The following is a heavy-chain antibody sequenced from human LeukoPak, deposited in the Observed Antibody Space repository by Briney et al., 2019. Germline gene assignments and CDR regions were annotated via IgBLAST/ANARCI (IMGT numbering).Heavy chain of an antibody. J-gene: IGHJ4*02. CDR2: IGSKANSYAT. V-gene: IGHV3-73*01. Sequence: GGSLRLSCAASGFTFSDSGMHWVRQASGKGLEWVGRIGSKANSYATAYAASVKGRFTISRDDSKNTAYLQMNSLKTEDTAVYYCTRYGDYPFDYWGQGTLVTVSS. D-gene: IGHD2-21*01. CDR3: TRYGDYPFDY. CDR1: GFTFSDSG.